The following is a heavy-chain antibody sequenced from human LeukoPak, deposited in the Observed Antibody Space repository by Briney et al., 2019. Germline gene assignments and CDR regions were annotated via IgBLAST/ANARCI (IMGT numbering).Heavy chain of an antibody. J-gene: IGHJ5*02. V-gene: IGHV4-34*01. Sequence: PSETLSLTCAVYGGSFSGYYWSWIRQPPGKGLEWIGEINHSGSTNYNPSLKSRVTISVDTSKNQFSLKLSSVTAADTAVYCCARGFISVVVAASGWFDPWGQGTLVTVSS. CDR2: INHSGST. D-gene: IGHD2-15*01. CDR1: GGSFSGYY. CDR3: ARGFISVVVAASGWFDP.